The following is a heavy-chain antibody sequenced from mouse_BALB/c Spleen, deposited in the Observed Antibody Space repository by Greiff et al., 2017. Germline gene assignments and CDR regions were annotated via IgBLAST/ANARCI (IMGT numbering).Heavy chain of an antibody. V-gene: IGHV5-6-5*01. D-gene: IGHD2-10*02. Sequence: DVMLVESGGGLVKPGGSLKLSCAASGFTFSSYAMSWVRQTPEKRLEWVASISSGGSTYYPDSVKGRFTISRDNARNILYLQMSSLRSEDTAMYYCARGRGYGNYYFDYWGQGTTLTVSS. CDR3: ARGRGYGNYYFDY. J-gene: IGHJ2*01. CDR2: ISSGGST. CDR1: GFTFSSYA.